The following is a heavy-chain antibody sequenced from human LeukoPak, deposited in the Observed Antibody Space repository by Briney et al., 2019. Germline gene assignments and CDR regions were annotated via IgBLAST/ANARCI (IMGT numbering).Heavy chain of an antibody. J-gene: IGHJ4*02. V-gene: IGHV4-59*06. CDR3: ARAEYSSGWSTPFDD. Sequence: SETLSLTCTVSGGSISSYYWSWIRQHPGKGLEWIGYIYYSGSTYYNPSLKSRVTISVDTSKNQFSLKLSSVTAADTAVYYCARAEYSSGWSTPFDDWGQGTLVTVSS. CDR1: GGSISSYY. CDR2: IYYSGST. D-gene: IGHD6-19*01.